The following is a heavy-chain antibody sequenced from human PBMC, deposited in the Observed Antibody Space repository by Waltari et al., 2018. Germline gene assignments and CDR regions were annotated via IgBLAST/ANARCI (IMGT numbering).Heavy chain of an antibody. CDR1: GYTLTDLS. V-gene: IGHV1-24*01. J-gene: IGHJ4*02. D-gene: IGHD3-22*01. CDR3: ATKFGVYYDSSGYPDYFDY. Sequence: QVQLVQSGAEVKKPGASVKVSGKVSGYTLTDLSMPWVRRAPGRGLEWMGGFEPEDGETIYAQKFQGRVTMTEDTSTDTAYMELSSLRSEDTAVYYCATKFGVYYDSSGYPDYFDYWGQGTLVTVSS. CDR2: FEPEDGET.